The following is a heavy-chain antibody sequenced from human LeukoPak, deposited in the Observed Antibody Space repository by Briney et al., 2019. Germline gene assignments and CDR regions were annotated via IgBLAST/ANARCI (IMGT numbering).Heavy chain of an antibody. D-gene: IGHD6-19*01. Sequence: GGSLRLSCVASGFTFSSYEMNWVRQAPEKGLEWISYISSSGGYMYADSVKGRFTISRDNAKNSLYLQTNSLRAEDTGVYYCARHNGWYDYWGQGTLVTVSS. V-gene: IGHV3-48*03. CDR2: ISSSGGY. CDR3: ARHNGWYDY. CDR1: GFTFSSYE. J-gene: IGHJ4*02.